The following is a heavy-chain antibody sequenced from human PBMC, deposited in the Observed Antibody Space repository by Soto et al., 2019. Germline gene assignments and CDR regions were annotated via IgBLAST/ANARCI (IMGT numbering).Heavy chain of an antibody. CDR1: GGSISSFD. Sequence: QVQLQESGPGLVKPSETLSLTCTVSGGSISSFDWNWIRQSPGKGLEWIGYISYSGSTNYNPSLKSRVNISVDTSKNQFSLKLSSVTAADTAVYYCARQDTSGYAFDYWGQGTLVTVSS. D-gene: IGHD3-22*01. CDR2: ISYSGST. V-gene: IGHV4-59*08. CDR3: ARQDTSGYAFDY. J-gene: IGHJ4*02.